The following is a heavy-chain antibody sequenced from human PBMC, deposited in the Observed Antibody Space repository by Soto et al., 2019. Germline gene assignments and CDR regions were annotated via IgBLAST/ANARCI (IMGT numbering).Heavy chain of an antibody. J-gene: IGHJ4*02. CDR1: GDSITSDKW. D-gene: IGHD3-10*01. CDR3: ARSPRRGPPFDY. V-gene: IGHV4-4*02. Sequence: ETLSLTCAVSGDSITSDKWWSWIRQPPGKGLQWIGEIYHSGSSKYNPSLKSRVIISVDKSKNQFSLKLNSVTAADTAVYYGARSPRRGPPFDYWGQXTLVTVSS. CDR2: IYHSGSS.